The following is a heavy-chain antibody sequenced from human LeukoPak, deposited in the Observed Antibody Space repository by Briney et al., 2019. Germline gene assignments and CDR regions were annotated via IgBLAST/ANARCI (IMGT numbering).Heavy chain of an antibody. V-gene: IGHV3-9*01. CDR3: AKDGRDGIAAAGSGYSFDY. CDR1: GFTFSSYA. CDR2: ISWNSGSI. J-gene: IGHJ4*02. Sequence: TGGSLRLSCAASGFTFSSYAMHWVRQAPGKGLEWVSGISWNSGSIGYADSVKGRFTISRDNAKNSLYLQMNSLRAEDTALYYCAKDGRDGIAAAGSGYSFDYWGQGTLVTVSS. D-gene: IGHD6-13*01.